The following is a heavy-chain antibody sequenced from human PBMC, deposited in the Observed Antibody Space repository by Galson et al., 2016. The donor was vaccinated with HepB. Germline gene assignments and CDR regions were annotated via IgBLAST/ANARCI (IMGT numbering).Heavy chain of an antibody. CDR3: ARNRHCSGGSCYGA. Sequence: SLRLSCAASGFTVSNNYMRWVRQAPGKGLELGSLIYSGGSTYYADSVKGRFTISRDSSKNTLYLQMNSLRAEDTAVYYCARNRHCSGGSCYGAWGQGTLVTVSS. D-gene: IGHD2-15*01. CDR1: GFTVSNNY. V-gene: IGHV3-66*01. CDR2: IYSGGST. J-gene: IGHJ5*02.